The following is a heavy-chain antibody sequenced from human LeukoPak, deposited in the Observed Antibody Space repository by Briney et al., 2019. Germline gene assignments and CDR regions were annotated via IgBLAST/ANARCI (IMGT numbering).Heavy chain of an antibody. J-gene: IGHJ3*02. CDR3: ALRGYSSETAFDI. CDR2: IIPIFGTA. D-gene: IGHD5-18*01. V-gene: IGHV1-69*01. CDR1: GGTFSSYA. Sequence: SVKVSCKASGGTFSSYAISWVRQAPGQGLEWMGGIIPIFGTANYAQKFQGRVTITADESTSTAYMELSSLRSEATAVYYCALRGYSSETAFDIWGQGTMVTVSS.